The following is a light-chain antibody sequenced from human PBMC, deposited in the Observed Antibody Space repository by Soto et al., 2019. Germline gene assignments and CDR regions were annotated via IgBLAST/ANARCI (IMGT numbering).Light chain of an antibody. CDR3: QQRSNSPPLT. Sequence: EIVLTQSPATLSLPPGEKGSLSCRSSQSVSSDLAWYQRIPSQGPTILIYDAANRATGIPAGFGGSGSGTDLTLPISSLAPEDFAVYYCQQRSNSPPLTFGGGTKVDIK. J-gene: IGKJ4*01. CDR2: DAA. CDR1: QSVSSD. V-gene: IGKV3-11*01.